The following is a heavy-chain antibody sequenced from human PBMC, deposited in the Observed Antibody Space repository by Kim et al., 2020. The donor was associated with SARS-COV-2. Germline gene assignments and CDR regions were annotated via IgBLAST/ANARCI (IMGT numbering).Heavy chain of an antibody. V-gene: IGHV1-69*13. D-gene: IGHD3-10*01. CDR1: GGTFSSYA. CDR3: ARDRGFRGIITMVRGVTIYYGMDV. CDR2: IIPIFGTA. J-gene: IGHJ6*02. Sequence: SVKVSCKASGGTFSSYAISWVRQAPGQGLEWMGGIIPIFGTANYAQKFQGRVTITADESTSTAYMELSSLRSEDTAVYYCARDRGFRGIITMVRGVTIYYGMDVWGQGTTVTVSS.